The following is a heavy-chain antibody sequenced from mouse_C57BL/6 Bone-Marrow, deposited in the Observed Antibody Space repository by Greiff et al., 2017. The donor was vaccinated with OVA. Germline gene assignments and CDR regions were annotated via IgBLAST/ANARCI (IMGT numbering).Heavy chain of an antibody. CDR1: GYAFTNYL. CDR2: INPGSGGT. Sequence: QVQLQQSGAELVRPGTSVKVSCKASGYAFTNYLIEWVKQRPGQGLEWIGVINPGSGGTNYNEKFKGKATLTADKSSSTAYMQLSSLTSEDSAVCFCARSRPGRGDYWGQGTTLTVSS. D-gene: IGHD4-1*01. CDR3: ARSRPGRGDY. V-gene: IGHV1-54*01. J-gene: IGHJ2*01.